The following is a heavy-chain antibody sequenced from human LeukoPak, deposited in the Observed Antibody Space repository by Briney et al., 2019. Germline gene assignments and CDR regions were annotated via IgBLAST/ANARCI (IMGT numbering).Heavy chain of an antibody. Sequence: GGSLRLSCTVSGFTVRSNSMSWVRQTPGKGLEWVSFIYSDNTHYSDSVKGRFTISRDNSKNTLYLQMNSLRAEDTAVYYCARRAGAYSHPYDYWGQGTLVTVSS. CDR2: IYSDNT. CDR1: GFTVRSNS. D-gene: IGHD4/OR15-4a*01. V-gene: IGHV3-53*01. J-gene: IGHJ4*02. CDR3: ARRAGAYSHPYDY.